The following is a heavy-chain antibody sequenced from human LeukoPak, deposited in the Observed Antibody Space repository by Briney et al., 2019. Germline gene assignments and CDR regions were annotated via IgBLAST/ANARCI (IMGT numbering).Heavy chain of an antibody. D-gene: IGHD4-17*01. Sequence: GGSLRLSCAASGFTFSGSAMHWVRQASGKGLEWVGRIRSKASSYATVYAASVKGRFTISRDDSKNTAYLQMNSLKTEDTAVYYCRSTVTTNSYYYGMDVWGQGTTVTVSS. CDR2: IRSKASSYAT. V-gene: IGHV3-73*01. J-gene: IGHJ6*02. CDR1: GFTFSGSA. CDR3: RSTVTTNSYYYGMDV.